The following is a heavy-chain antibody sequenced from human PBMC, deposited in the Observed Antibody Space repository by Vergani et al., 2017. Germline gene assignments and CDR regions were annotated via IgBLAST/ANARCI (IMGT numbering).Heavy chain of an antibody. CDR1: GFSLSNARMG. Sequence: QVTLKESGPVLVTPTETLTLTCTVSGFSLSNARMGVSWIRQPPGKALEWLAHIFSNDEKSYSTSLKSRLTISKDTSKSQVVLTITNMDPVDTATYYCARTHYVWGSYRYASDAFDIWGQGTMVTVSS. CDR2: IFSNDEK. D-gene: IGHD3-16*02. V-gene: IGHV2-26*01. CDR3: ARTHYVWGSYRYASDAFDI. J-gene: IGHJ3*02.